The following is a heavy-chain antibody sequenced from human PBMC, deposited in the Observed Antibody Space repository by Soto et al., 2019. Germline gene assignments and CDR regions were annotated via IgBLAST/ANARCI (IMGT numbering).Heavy chain of an antibody. V-gene: IGHV3-11*06. CDR2: ISPKSNYK. CDR1: GFTFSDFY. Sequence: GGSLRLSCEVSGFTFSDFYMSWIRQSPGKGLEWLSYISPKSNYKQYAESVRGRHTISRDNAKNSLSLQMNSLRVEDTAVYYCVRGGGGGQFDSWGQGPLVTVYS. J-gene: IGHJ4*02. CDR3: VRGGGGGQFDS. D-gene: IGHD2-21*01.